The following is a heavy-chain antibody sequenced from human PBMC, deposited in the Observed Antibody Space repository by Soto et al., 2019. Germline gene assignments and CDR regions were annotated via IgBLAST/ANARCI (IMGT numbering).Heavy chain of an antibody. CDR1: GGSVSSTSYY. CDR3: ARAWEHLYFVY. D-gene: IGHD1-26*01. J-gene: IGHJ4*02. Sequence: QVHLQESGPGLVKPSETLSLTCTVSGGSVSSTSYYWTWIRQPPGKGLEWIGYIHYSGSTNYNPSLQSRVTISVDTSKNHFSLELTSVTAADTAVYYCARAWEHLYFVYWGQGALVTVSS. V-gene: IGHV4-61*01. CDR2: IHYSGST.